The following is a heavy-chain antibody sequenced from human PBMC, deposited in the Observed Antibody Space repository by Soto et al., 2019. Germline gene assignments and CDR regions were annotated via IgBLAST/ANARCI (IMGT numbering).Heavy chain of an antibody. J-gene: IGHJ5*02. CDR1: GFTFSTYA. CDR2: ISGSGGST. V-gene: IGHV3-23*01. D-gene: IGHD2-15*01. CDR3: ATPAGRRIEHNWFAP. Sequence: EVQLLESGGGLVQPGGSLRLSCAASGFTFSTYAMSWVRQAPGKGLEWVSTISGSGGSTFYADSVKGRFTISRDNSKNPLFQQKNSRSAENTAEYYAATPAGRRIEHNWFAPWGQGTLATVSP.